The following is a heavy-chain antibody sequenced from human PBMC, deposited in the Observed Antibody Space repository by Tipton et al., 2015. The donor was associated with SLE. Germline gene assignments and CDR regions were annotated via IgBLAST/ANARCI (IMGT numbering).Heavy chain of an antibody. V-gene: IGHV4-4*08. J-gene: IGHJ3*02. CDR2: IYTSGST. CDR1: GGSISSYY. Sequence: TLSLTCTVSGGSISSYYWCWFRQPPGKGLEWIGYIYTSGSTNYNPSLNSRVTISVDTSKHQFSLKLSSVTAADTAVYYCARTEQQLNDAFDIWGQGTMVTVSS. D-gene: IGHD6-13*01. CDR3: ARTEQQLNDAFDI.